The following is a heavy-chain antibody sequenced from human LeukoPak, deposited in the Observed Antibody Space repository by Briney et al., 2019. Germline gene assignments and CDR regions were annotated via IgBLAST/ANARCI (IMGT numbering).Heavy chain of an antibody. D-gene: IGHD3-3*01. J-gene: IGHJ6*02. CDR2: IKQDGSEK. Sequence: PGGSLRLSCAASGFSFSSYWMSWVRQAPGGGLEWVANIKQDGSEKNYVDSVKGRFTISRDNAKNSLYLQMNSLRAEDTAVYYCARPRNYDFWSGYPESYYYYYGMDVWGQGTTVSVSS. CDR1: GFSFSSYW. V-gene: IGHV3-7*01. CDR3: ARPRNYDFWSGYPESYYYYYGMDV.